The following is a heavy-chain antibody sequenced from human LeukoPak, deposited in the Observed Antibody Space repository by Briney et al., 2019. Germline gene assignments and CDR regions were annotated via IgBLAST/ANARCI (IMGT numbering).Heavy chain of an antibody. CDR1: GFSFSNVG. CDR2: ISQDGSDK. Sequence: GGSLRLSCVASGFSFSNVGMHWVRQAPGKGLEWVASISQDGSDKYNADSVKGRFTMSRDNSKNTLYLQMNSLRVEDTALYYCAKDLGDDYNYFDYWVQGTLVTVSS. D-gene: IGHD5-24*01. CDR3: AKDLGDDYNYFDY. J-gene: IGHJ4*02. V-gene: IGHV3-30*18.